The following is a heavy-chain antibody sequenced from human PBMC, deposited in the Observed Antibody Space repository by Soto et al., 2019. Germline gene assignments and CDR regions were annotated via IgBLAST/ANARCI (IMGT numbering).Heavy chain of an antibody. V-gene: IGHV4-4*02. CDR2: IYHSGST. CDR3: AREQGYCTNGVCYVAKLGPDAFDI. D-gene: IGHD2-8*01. J-gene: IGHJ3*02. Sequence: TSETLSLTCAVSVGSISSSNWWSWVRQPPGKGLEWIGEIYHSGSTNYNPSLKSRVTISVDKSKNQFSLKLSSVTAADTAVYYCAREQGYCTNGVCYVAKLGPDAFDIWGQGTMVTVSS. CDR1: VGSISSSNW.